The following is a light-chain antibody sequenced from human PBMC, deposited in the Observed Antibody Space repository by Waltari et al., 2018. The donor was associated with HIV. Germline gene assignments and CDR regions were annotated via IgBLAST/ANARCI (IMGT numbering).Light chain of an antibody. CDR3: GSRARSVDHRSV. CDR2: GQS. V-gene: IGLV3-19*01. J-gene: IGLJ1*01. CDR1: SLRSHY. Sequence: SSELTQDPAVSVALGQTVRITCQGDSLRSHYASWYQQKPGPAPVLVIYGQSNRPSGFRDRFSGSSSGNTASLTITGAQAEGEADYYCGSRARSVDHRSVFGTGTKVTVL.